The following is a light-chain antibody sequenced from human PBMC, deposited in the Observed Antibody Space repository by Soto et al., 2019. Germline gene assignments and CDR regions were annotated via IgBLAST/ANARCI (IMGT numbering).Light chain of an antibody. CDR3: HQHSSWPLT. CDR1: QSVVTS. CDR2: DVS. J-gene: IGKJ4*01. V-gene: IGKV3-11*01. Sequence: EIVLTQSPDTLSLSPGERDTLSCRASQSVVTSLAWYQQKPGQAPSLLISDVSNRATGIPARFSGSGSRTDFTLTISSLEPEDFAVYYCHQHSSWPLTFGGGTKVEIK.